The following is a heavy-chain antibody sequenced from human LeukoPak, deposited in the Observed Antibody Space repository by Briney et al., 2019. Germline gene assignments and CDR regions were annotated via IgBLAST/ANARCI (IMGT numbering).Heavy chain of an antibody. D-gene: IGHD4-17*01. V-gene: IGHV3-30*02. CDR2: IRYDGSNK. Sequence: GGSLRLSCAASGFTFSSYGMHWVRQAPGKGLEWVAFIRYDGSNKYFADSVKGRFTISRDNSKNTLYLQMNSLRAEDTAVYYCAKESTHYGGGYFDYWGQGTLVTVSS. CDR1: GFTFSSYG. CDR3: AKESTHYGGGYFDY. J-gene: IGHJ4*02.